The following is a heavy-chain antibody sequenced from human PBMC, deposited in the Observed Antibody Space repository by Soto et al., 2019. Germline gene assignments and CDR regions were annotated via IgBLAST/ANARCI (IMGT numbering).Heavy chain of an antibody. J-gene: IGHJ5*02. CDR2: IIPIFGNT. CDR3: ARAGVLGWFDP. D-gene: IGHD2-8*01. Sequence: GASVKVSFRASGRTFSSYAISWVRQAPGQGLEWMGGIIPIFGNTNYAQKLQGRVTMTTDTSTSTAYMELRSLRSDDTAVYYCARAGVLGWFDPWGQGTLVTVSS. CDR1: GRTFSSYA. V-gene: IGHV1-18*01.